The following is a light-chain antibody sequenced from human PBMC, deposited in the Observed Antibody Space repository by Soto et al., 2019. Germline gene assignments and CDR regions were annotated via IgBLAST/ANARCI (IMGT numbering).Light chain of an antibody. Sequence: DIRITQFPSTLSGSVGDRVTITCRASQTISSWLAWYQQKPGKAPKLLRYKASTLKSGVPSRFSGSGSGTEFTLTISRLQSVDFANSYSHHNYSHSQPFG. V-gene: IGKV1-5*03. J-gene: IGKJ5*01. CDR2: KAS. CDR3: HHNYSHSQP. CDR1: QTISSW.